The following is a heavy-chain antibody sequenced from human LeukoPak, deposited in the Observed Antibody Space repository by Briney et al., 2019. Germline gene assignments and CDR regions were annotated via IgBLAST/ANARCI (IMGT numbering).Heavy chain of an antibody. CDR2: IIPMLGIA. CDR3: ARDRVSGYYIHSESGFDY. V-gene: IGHV1-69*04. Sequence: WASVKVSCKASGGTFSSYTIRWVRQARGQGLEWMGRIIPMLGIANYAKKFQGRVTITADNSTSIAYMEMSSLRSEDTAVYYCARDRVSGYYIHSESGFDYWGQGTLVTVSS. J-gene: IGHJ4*02. CDR1: GGTFSSYT. D-gene: IGHD3-3*01.